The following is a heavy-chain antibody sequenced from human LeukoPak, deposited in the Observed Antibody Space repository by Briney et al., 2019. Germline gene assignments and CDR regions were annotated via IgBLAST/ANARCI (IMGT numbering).Heavy chain of an antibody. Sequence: PSQTLSLTCAVSGVSITSAGYSWSCIPQPPGTVLEWIRYIYHSGSTYYNPSLKSRVTISVDRSKNQFSLKLSSVTAADTAVYHCTRVAYDSSGYYYYFDYWGQGTLVTVSS. D-gene: IGHD3-22*01. V-gene: IGHV4-30-2*01. CDR1: GVSITSAGYS. J-gene: IGHJ4*02. CDR3: TRVAYDSSGYYYYFDY. CDR2: IYHSGST.